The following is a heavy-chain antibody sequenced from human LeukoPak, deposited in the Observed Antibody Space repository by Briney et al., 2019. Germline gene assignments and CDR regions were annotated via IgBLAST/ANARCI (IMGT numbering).Heavy chain of an antibody. CDR2: ISGSGGST. D-gene: IGHD6-6*01. V-gene: IGHV3-23*01. CDR3: ARSSYSSSSSV. Sequence: GGSLRLSCAASGFTFSSYAMSWVRQAPGKGLEWVSAISGSGGSTYYADSVKGRFTISRDNSKNSLYLQINSLRAEDTAVYYCARSSYSSSSSVWGQGTMVTVSS. J-gene: IGHJ3*01. CDR1: GFTFSSYA.